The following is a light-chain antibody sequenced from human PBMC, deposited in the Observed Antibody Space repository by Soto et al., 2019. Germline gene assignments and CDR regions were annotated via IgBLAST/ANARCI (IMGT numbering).Light chain of an antibody. CDR1: QSISSY. V-gene: IGKV1-39*01. CDR3: QQSYSTPLT. Sequence: DSQMAQSPSSVCASVGASALLLFRASQSISSYLNWYQQKPGKAPKLLIYAASSLQSGVPSRFSGSGSGTDFTLTISSLQPEDFATYYCQQSYSTPLTFGGGTKVDIK. J-gene: IGKJ4*01. CDR2: AAS.